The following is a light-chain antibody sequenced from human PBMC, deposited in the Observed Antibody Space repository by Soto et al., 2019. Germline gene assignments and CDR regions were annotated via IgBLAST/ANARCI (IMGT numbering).Light chain of an antibody. V-gene: IGKV1-17*01. CDR3: LQHNSYPWT. CDR1: QGIIND. J-gene: IGKJ1*01. CDR2: AAS. Sequence: DIQMTQSPSSLSSSVGDRVTITCRAGQGIINDLGWCQQKRWKAPKRLIYAASSLQSGVPSRFSGSGSGTEFTLTISSLQPEDFATYYCLQHNSYPWTFGQGTKVDIK.